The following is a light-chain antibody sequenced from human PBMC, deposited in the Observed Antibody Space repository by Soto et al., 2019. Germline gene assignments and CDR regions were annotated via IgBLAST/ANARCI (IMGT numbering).Light chain of an antibody. J-gene: IGLJ2*01. Sequence: QSVLTQPASVSGSPGQSITISCTGTSSDIGGYRYVSWYQQHPGKAPKLMISEISNRPSGVPNRFSGSKSGDTASLTISGLQAEDEADYYCISYSSSSTYVVFGGGTKVTVL. CDR3: ISYSSSSTYVV. V-gene: IGLV2-14*01. CDR1: SSDIGGYRY. CDR2: EIS.